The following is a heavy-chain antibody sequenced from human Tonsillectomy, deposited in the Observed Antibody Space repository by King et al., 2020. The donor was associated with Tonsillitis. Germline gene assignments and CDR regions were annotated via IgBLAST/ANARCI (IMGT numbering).Heavy chain of an antibody. D-gene: IGHD5-18*01. V-gene: IGHV1-18*01. Sequence: QLVQSGAEVKKPGASVKVSCKASGYTFTNYGINGVRQAPGQGLEWMGWISAYNGNTNYAQKLQGRVTMTTDTSTYTGHMELRSLRSDDTAVYYCARANSYGPLGWFDPWGQGTLVTVSS. CDR2: ISAYNGNT. CDR1: GYTFTNYG. CDR3: ARANSYGPLGWFDP. J-gene: IGHJ5*02.